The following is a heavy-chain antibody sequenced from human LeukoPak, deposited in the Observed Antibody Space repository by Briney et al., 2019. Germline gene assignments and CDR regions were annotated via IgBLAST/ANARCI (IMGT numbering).Heavy chain of an antibody. Sequence: SETLSLTCTVSGYSISSGYYWGWIRQPPGKGLEWIGSIYHSGSTYYNPSLKRRGTISVDTSKNQFSLKLSSVTAADTAVYYCAKSYDFWSGYLVGVDYWGQGTLVTVSS. CDR3: AKSYDFWSGYLVGVDY. V-gene: IGHV4-38-2*02. J-gene: IGHJ4*02. D-gene: IGHD3-3*01. CDR1: GYSISSGYY. CDR2: IYHSGST.